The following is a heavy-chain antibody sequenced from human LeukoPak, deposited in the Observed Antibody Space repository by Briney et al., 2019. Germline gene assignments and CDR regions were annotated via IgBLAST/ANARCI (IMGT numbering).Heavy chain of an antibody. V-gene: IGHV4-59*01. CDR2: IYYSGST. Sequence: SETLSLTCTVSGGSISSYYWSWIRQPPGKGLAWIGYIYYSGSTNYNPSLKSRVTISVDTSKNQFSLKLSSVTAADTAVYYCARVTYYYDSSGYYYYYYYMDVWGKGTTVTVSS. D-gene: IGHD3-22*01. CDR1: GGSISSYY. J-gene: IGHJ6*03. CDR3: ARVTYYYDSSGYYYYYYYMDV.